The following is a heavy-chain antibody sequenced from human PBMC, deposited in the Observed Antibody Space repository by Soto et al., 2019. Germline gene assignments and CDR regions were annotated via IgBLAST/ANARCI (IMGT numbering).Heavy chain of an antibody. Sequence: PGESLKISCKGSGYNLTNYLINWVRQMPGKGLEWMGKIDPSDSYTNYSPSFQGLVTISADKSSSTAYLQWNSLKASDAAIYYCAGPRHQLMRTDNWFDSWGQGTLVTVSS. J-gene: IGHJ5*01. V-gene: IGHV5-10-1*01. CDR1: GYNLTNYL. CDR2: IDPSDSYT. D-gene: IGHD2-2*01. CDR3: AGPRHQLMRTDNWFDS.